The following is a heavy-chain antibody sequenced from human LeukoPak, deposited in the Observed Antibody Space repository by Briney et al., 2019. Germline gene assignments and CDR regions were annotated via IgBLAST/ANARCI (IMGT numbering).Heavy chain of an antibody. Sequence: ASVKVSCKASGYTFTSYGISWVRQAPGQGLKWMGWISAYNGNTNYAQKLQGRVTMTTDTSTSTAYMELRSLRSDDTAVYYCARGRDGYKRVPEYYYYYYMDVWGKGTTVTISS. D-gene: IGHD5-24*01. J-gene: IGHJ6*03. CDR2: ISAYNGNT. CDR3: ARGRDGYKRVPEYYYYYYMDV. CDR1: GYTFTSYG. V-gene: IGHV1-18*01.